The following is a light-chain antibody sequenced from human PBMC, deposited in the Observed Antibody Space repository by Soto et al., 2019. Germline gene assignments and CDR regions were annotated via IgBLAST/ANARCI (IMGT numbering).Light chain of an antibody. J-gene: IGKJ2*01. CDR1: QGISSY. CDR3: QQLNSYPPYT. V-gene: IGKV1-9*01. CDR2: AAS. Sequence: DIQLTQSPSFLSASVGDRVTITCRASQGISSYLAWYQQKPGKAPKLLIYAASTLQSGVPSRFSGSGSGTEFTLTISSLQPEAFATYYCQQLNSYPPYTFGQGTKLEIK.